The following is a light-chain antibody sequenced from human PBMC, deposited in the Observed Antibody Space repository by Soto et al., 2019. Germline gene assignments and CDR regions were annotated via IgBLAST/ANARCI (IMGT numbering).Light chain of an antibody. CDR3: QQYNTFSPWT. CDR2: RAS. V-gene: IGKV1-5*03. J-gene: IGKJ1*01. Sequence: DIQMTQSPSTLSASVGDRVTITCRASQTISIWLACYQQKPGKDPKLLIYRASSLESGVPSRFSGSGSGTEFTLTISSLLPADFATYYCQQYNTFSPWTFGQGTKVDI. CDR1: QTISIW.